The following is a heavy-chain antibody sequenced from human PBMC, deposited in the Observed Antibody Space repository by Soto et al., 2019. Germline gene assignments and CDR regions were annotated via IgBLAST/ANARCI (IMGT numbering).Heavy chain of an antibody. D-gene: IGHD7-27*01. CDR1: GFTFSSYA. CDR2: ISGSGDST. Sequence: GGSLRLSCAASGFTFSSYAMSWVRQAPGKGLEWVSAISGSGDSTYSADSVKGRFTISRDNSKNTLYLKMNSLRAEDTAVYYCANPSPGVSYFDYWGQGTLVTVSS. V-gene: IGHV3-23*01. J-gene: IGHJ4*02. CDR3: ANPSPGVSYFDY.